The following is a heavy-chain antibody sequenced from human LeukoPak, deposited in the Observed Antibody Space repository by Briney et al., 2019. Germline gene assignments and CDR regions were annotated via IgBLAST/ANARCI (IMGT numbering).Heavy chain of an antibody. V-gene: IGHV3-7*01. D-gene: IGHD7-27*01. J-gene: IGHJ4*02. CDR2: INQDGSET. Sequence: PGGSLRLSCAASGFTFSDYWMSWVSQTPGKGLEWVANINQDGSETYYVDSVKGRFTISRDNAKNSLYLQMNSLRAEDTAVYYCARGSASPGVDYWGQGTLVTVSS. CDR1: GFTFSDYW. CDR3: ARGSASPGVDY.